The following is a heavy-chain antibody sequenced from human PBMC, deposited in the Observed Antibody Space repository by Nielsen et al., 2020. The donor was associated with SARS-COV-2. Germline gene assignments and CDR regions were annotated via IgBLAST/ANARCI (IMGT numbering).Heavy chain of an antibody. CDR3: ARGAGASSGPLDY. CDR1: GDSIGTYY. D-gene: IGHD6-19*01. Sequence: SETLSLTCTVSGDSIGTYYWTWIRQPPGKGLDWIGYMYYSGSAKYKSSLKSRVTISLDTSKNQISLRLTSVTAADTAVYFRARGAGASSGPLDYWGQGALVTVSS. CDR2: MYYSGSA. J-gene: IGHJ4*02. V-gene: IGHV4-59*01.